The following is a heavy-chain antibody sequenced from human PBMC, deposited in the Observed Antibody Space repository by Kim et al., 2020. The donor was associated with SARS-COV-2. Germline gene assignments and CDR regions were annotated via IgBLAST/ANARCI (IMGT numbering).Heavy chain of an antibody. V-gene: IGHV3-15*01. J-gene: IGHJ4*02. CDR3: TTFGSGWRRVY. Sequence: TEYAAPVKGRFTISRDDSKNTLYLQMNSLKTEDTAVYYCTTFGSGWRRVYWGQGTLVTVSS. D-gene: IGHD6-19*01. CDR2: T.